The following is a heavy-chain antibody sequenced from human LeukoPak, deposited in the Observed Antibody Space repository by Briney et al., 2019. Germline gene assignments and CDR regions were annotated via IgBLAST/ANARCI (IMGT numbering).Heavy chain of an antibody. D-gene: IGHD2-2*01. CDR1: GGSISSGDYY. CDR2: IYYSGST. CDR3: ARGGYCSSTSCRDAFDI. J-gene: IGHJ3*02. Sequence: SQTLSPTCTVSGGSISSGDYYWSWIRQPPGKGLEWIGYIYYSGSTYYNPSLKSRVTISVDTSKNQFSLKLSSVTAADTAVYYCARGGYCSSTSCRDAFDIWGQGTMVTVSS. V-gene: IGHV4-30-4*08.